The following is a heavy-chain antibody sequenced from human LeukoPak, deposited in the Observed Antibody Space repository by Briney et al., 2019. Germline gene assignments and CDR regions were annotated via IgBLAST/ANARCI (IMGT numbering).Heavy chain of an antibody. V-gene: IGHV3-21*01. CDR1: GFTFSSYS. J-gene: IGHJ4*02. D-gene: IGHD3-22*01. Sequence: GGSLRLSYAASGFTFSSYSMNWVRQAPGKGLEWVSSISSSSSYIDYADSVKGRFTISRDNAKNSLYLQMNSLRAEDTAVYYCAGHSSGYAGCWGQGTLVTVSS. CDR3: AGHSSGYAGC. CDR2: ISSSSSYI.